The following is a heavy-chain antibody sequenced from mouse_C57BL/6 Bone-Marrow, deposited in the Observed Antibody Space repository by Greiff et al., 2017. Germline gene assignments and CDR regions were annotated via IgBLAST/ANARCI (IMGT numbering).Heavy chain of an antibody. D-gene: IGHD3-2*02. V-gene: IGHV1-63*01. CDR1: GYTFTNYW. Sequence: VQLQQSGAELVRPGTSVKMSCKASGYTFTNYWIGWAKQRPGHGLEWIGDIYPGGGYTNYNEKFKGKATLTADKSSSTAYMQFSSLTSEDSAIYYCARSRQLRHGLSMDYWGQGTSVTVSS. CDR3: ARSRQLRHGLSMDY. CDR2: IYPGGGYT. J-gene: IGHJ4*01.